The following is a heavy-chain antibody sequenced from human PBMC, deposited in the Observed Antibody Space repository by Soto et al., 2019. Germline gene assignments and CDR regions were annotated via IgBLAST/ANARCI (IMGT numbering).Heavy chain of an antibody. CDR3: ATGKTNGAFEM. D-gene: IGHD2-8*01. Sequence: PSETLSLTCAVSGGSISSGGYSWSWIRQPPGKGLEGIGYIYHSGSIYYNPSLKSRVTISVDRSKNQFSLKLSSVTAADTAVYYCATGKTNGAFEMWGQGTMVTVSS. J-gene: IGHJ3*02. V-gene: IGHV4-30-2*01. CDR2: IYHSGSI. CDR1: GGSISSGGYS.